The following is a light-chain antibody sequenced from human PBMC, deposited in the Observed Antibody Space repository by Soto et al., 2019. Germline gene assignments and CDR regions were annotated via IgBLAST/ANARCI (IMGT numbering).Light chain of an antibody. V-gene: IGLV2-14*01. CDR3: SSYTSNSTLYV. Sequence: QSALTQPASVSGSPGQSITISCTGTSSDVGAYNYVSWYQQHPGKAPKLMIYDVSNRPSGVSNRFSGSKSGNTASLTISGLQADDEADYYCSSYTSNSTLYVFGTGTKLTVL. CDR1: SSDVGAYNY. J-gene: IGLJ1*01. CDR2: DVS.